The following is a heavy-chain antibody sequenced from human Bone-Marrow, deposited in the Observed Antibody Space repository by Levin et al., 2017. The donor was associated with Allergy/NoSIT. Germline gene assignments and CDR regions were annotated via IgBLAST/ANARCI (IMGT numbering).Heavy chain of an antibody. CDR2: IYYSGST. CDR1: GGSISSSSYY. Sequence: GSLRLSCTVSGGSISSSSYYWGWIRQPPGKGLEWIGSIYYSGSTYYNPSLKSRVTISVDTSKNQFSLKLSSVTAADTAVYYCARHRFPTTVQQLGWYFDLWGRGTLVTVSS. CDR3: ARHRFPTTVQQLGWYFDL. J-gene: IGHJ2*01. V-gene: IGHV4-39*01. D-gene: IGHD4-17*01.